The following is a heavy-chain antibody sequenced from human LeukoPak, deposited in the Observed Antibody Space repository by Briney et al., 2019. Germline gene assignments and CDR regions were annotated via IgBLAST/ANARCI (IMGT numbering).Heavy chain of an antibody. D-gene: IGHD3-22*01. Sequence: PGGSLRLSCAASGFTFSSYSMNWVRQAPGKGLEWVSSISSSSSYIYYADSVKGRFTICRDNAKNSLYLQMNSLRAEDTAVYYCARTSYYYDSSGYYFDYWGQGTLVTVSS. CDR1: GFTFSSYS. V-gene: IGHV3-21*01. J-gene: IGHJ4*02. CDR2: ISSSSSYI. CDR3: ARTSYYYDSSGYYFDY.